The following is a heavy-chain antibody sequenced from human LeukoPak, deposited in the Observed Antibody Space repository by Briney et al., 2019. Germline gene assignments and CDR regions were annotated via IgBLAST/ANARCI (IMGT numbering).Heavy chain of an antibody. CDR3: ARRYSSSWYFETFDY. V-gene: IGHV5-51*01. CDR1: GYSFTSYW. J-gene: IGHJ4*02. Sequence: GESLKISCKGSGYSFTSYWIGWVRQMPGKGLEWMGTIYPGDSYTRYSPSFQGQVTISADKSISTAYLQWSSLKASDTAMYYCARRYSSSWYFETFDYWGQGTLVTVSS. D-gene: IGHD6-13*01. CDR2: IYPGDSYT.